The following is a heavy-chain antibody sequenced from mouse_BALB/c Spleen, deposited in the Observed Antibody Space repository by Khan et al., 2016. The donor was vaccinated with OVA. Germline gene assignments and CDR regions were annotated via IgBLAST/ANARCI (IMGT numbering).Heavy chain of an antibody. CDR2: INPTSGYT. V-gene: IGHV1-7*01. CDR3: TRDRIDY. Sequence: QVQLQQSGAELAKPGASVKMSCKASGYTFTTYWMHWVKQRPGQGLEWIGYINPTSGYTDYNENFKDRATLSADKSSSTAYMQLSSLTSEDSAVYYCTRDRIDYWGQGTTRTVAS. J-gene: IGHJ2*01. CDR1: GYTFTTYW.